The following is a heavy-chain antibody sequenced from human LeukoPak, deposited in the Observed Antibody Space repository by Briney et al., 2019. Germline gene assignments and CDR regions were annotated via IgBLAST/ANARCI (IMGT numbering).Heavy chain of an antibody. Sequence: QPGGSLRLSCAASGFTFRSYWMHWVRQAPGKGLVWVSRINGDGGSTNYADSVKGRFTISRDNAKNTLYLHMNSLRAEDTAVYYCAREMSTVTSLAYWGQGTLVTVSS. CDR3: AREMSTVTSLAY. CDR1: GFTFRSYW. D-gene: IGHD4-17*01. J-gene: IGHJ4*02. V-gene: IGHV3-74*01. CDR2: INGDGGST.